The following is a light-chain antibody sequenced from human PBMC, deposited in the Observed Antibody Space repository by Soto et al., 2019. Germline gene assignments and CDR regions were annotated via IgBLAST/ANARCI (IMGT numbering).Light chain of an antibody. J-gene: IGKJ3*01. CDR1: QSINSHY. Sequence: EIVLTQSPGTLSLSPGERATLSCRASQSINSHYLAWYQQKPGQAPRLLIYGASSRATGIPDRFSGSGSGTDFTLTISRLEPEDLSVYYCQQFGSSPGFTFGPGTKVDIK. V-gene: IGKV3-20*01. CDR2: GAS. CDR3: QQFGSSPGFT.